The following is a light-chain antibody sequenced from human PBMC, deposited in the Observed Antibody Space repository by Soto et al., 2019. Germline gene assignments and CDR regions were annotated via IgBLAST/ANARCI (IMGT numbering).Light chain of an antibody. CDR3: SSYTSSSTLSTYV. J-gene: IGLJ1*01. CDR1: SSDVGVYNY. V-gene: IGLV2-14*03. CDR2: DVS. Sequence: QSVLTQPASVSGSPGQSSTISCTGTSSDVGVYNYVSWYQHHPGKAPKLMIYDVSNRPSGVSNRFSGSKSGNTASLIISGLQAEDEADYYCSSYTSSSTLSTYVFGTGTKVTVL.